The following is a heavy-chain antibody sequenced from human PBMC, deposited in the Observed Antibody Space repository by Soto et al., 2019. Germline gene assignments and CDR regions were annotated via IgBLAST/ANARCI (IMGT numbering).Heavy chain of an antibody. CDR2: IYPGDSDT. CDR3: ATRLGVNNWKRPHYYYYYGMDV. D-gene: IGHD1-20*01. Sequence: PGESLKISCKASGYSFTTYWIGWVRQMPGKGLEWMGIIYPGDSDTKYSPSLQGQVSISADTSISTAYLQWTSLKASDTAMYYCATRLGVNNWKRPHYYYYYGMDVWGQGTTVTVSS. V-gene: IGHV5-51*01. J-gene: IGHJ6*02. CDR1: GYSFTTYW.